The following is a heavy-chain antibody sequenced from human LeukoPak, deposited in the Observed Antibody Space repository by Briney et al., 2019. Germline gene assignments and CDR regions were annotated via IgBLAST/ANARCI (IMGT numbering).Heavy chain of an antibody. CDR1: GFTFSNAW. Sequence: GGSLRLSCAASGFTFSNAWMSWVRQAPGKGLEWVSVIYSGGSTYYADSVKGRFTISRDNSKNTLYLQMNSLRAEDTAVYYCARDLGGYSGYGDYWGQGTLVTVSS. V-gene: IGHV3-66*01. J-gene: IGHJ4*02. D-gene: IGHD5-12*01. CDR3: ARDLGGYSGYGDY. CDR2: IYSGGST.